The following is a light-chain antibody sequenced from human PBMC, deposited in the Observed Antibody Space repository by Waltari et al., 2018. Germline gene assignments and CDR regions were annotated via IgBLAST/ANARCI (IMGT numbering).Light chain of an antibody. Sequence: EIVMTQSPDIVSVSPGERITLSCRASQSVDGNLAWYQQKPGQAPRLLVHGVSIRASGLPTRFSGRASGTEVNLTISGLQAEDCAVYHCHQYTNWPWTYGQGTKVEIK. CDR2: GVS. CDR1: QSVDGN. J-gene: IGKJ1*01. V-gene: IGKV3D-15*01. CDR3: HQYTNWPWT.